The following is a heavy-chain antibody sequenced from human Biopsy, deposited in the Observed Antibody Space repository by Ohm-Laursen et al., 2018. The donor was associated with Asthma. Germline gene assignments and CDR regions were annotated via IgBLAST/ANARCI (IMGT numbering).Heavy chain of an antibody. CDR3: ARGDSSGWSHYYFDY. CDR2: IYSGGTS. V-gene: IGHV3-53*01. J-gene: IGHJ4*02. CDR1: GFDFDDFA. D-gene: IGHD6-19*01. Sequence: SLRLSCAATGFDFDDFAMHWVRQAPGKGLEWVSVIYSGGTSDTADSVRGRFTISRDFYKNTLYLQMDSLRAEDTAVYYCARGDSSGWSHYYFDYWGQGTLVTVSS.